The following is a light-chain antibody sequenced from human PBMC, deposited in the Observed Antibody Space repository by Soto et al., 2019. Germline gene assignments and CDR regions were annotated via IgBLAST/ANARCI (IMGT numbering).Light chain of an antibody. Sequence: QSALTQPASVSGSPGQSITISCTGASGDVGAYNYVSWYQHHPGKAPKLIISDVSIRPSGVSDRFSGSKSGNTASLTISGLQAEDEVDYYCSSYTTSSTQVFGTGTKLTVL. CDR1: SGDVGAYNY. J-gene: IGLJ1*01. V-gene: IGLV2-14*01. CDR3: SSYTTSSTQV. CDR2: DVS.